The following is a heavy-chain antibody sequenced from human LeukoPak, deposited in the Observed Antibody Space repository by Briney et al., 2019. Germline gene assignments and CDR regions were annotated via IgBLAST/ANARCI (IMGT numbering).Heavy chain of an antibody. V-gene: IGHV4-59*08. D-gene: IGHD6-19*01. CDR1: GASISSYY. J-gene: IGHJ5*02. Sequence: SETLSLTCTVSGASISSYYWSWIRQPPGKGLEWIGYIYYSGIINYNPSLKSRVTMSVDKSKNQFSLKLSSVTAADTAVYYCARLGVAGTSWFDPWGQGTLVTVSS. CDR3: ARLGVAGTSWFDP. CDR2: IYYSGII.